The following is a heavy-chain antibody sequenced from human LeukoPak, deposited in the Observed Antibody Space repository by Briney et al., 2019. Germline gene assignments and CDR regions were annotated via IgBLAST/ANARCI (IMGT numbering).Heavy chain of an antibody. Sequence: SETLSLTCTVSGGSISSYYWSWIRQPPGKGLEWIGNIYYSGSTNYNPSLKSRVTISVDTSKNQFSLKLSSVTAADTAVYYCARVREYGDFYYYYMDVWGKGTTVTVSS. D-gene: IGHD4-17*01. CDR3: ARVREYGDFYYYYMDV. CDR1: GGSISSYY. J-gene: IGHJ6*03. V-gene: IGHV4-59*01. CDR2: IYYSGST.